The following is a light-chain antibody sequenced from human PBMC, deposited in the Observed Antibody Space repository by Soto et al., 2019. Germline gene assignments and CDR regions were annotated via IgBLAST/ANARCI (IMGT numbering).Light chain of an antibody. J-gene: IGKJ5*01. CDR2: VAS. CDR1: QSVSSNY. V-gene: IGKV3-20*01. Sequence: EIVLTQSPGTLSLSPGERATLSCRASQSVSSNYLECYQQKPGQAPRVLIYVASSRATGIPDRFSGSGSGTDFTLTISRLEPEDFAVYYCQQYGSSPITFGQGTRLEIK. CDR3: QQYGSSPIT.